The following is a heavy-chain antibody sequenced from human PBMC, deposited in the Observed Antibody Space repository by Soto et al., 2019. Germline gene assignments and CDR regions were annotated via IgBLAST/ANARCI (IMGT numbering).Heavy chain of an antibody. CDR3: ARDLSWGSNWYYYMDV. CDR1: GFILSDCA. V-gene: IGHV3-48*01. D-gene: IGHD7-27*01. J-gene: IGHJ6*03. CDR2: ISSSSSVI. Sequence: EVQLVESGGGLVQPGGSLRLSCATSGFILSDCAMNWVRQAPGKGLEWVSYISSSSSVIDYADSVKGRFTVSRDNARNSLYLQMNSRRAEDTAVYYCARDLSWGSNWYYYMDVWGKGTTVTFSS.